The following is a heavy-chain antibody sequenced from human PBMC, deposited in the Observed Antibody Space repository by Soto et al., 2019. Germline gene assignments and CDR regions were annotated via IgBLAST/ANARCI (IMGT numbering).Heavy chain of an antibody. D-gene: IGHD4-17*01. J-gene: IGHJ4*02. Sequence: ASVKVSCKASGYTFTSYAMHWVRQAPGQGLEWMGIINPSGGSTKYAQKFQGRVTMTRDTSTSTVDMELSSLRSDDTAVYYCARDSVTTGGFDYWGQGTLVTVSS. V-gene: IGHV1-46*01. CDR1: GYTFTSYA. CDR3: ARDSVTTGGFDY. CDR2: INPSGGST.